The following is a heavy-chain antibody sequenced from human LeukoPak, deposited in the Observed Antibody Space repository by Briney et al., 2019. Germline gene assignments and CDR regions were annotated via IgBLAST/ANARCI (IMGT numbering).Heavy chain of an antibody. J-gene: IGHJ4*02. Sequence: SETLSLTCAVSGYSISNGYYWGWIRQPPGKGLEWIGSIYHSGSTYYNPSLKSRVTISVDTSKNQFSLKLSSVTAVDTAVYYCARGGIAAAAPFDYWGQGTLVTVSS. CDR3: ARGGIAAAAPFDY. CDR2: IYHSGST. CDR1: GYSISNGYY. V-gene: IGHV4-38-2*01. D-gene: IGHD6-13*01.